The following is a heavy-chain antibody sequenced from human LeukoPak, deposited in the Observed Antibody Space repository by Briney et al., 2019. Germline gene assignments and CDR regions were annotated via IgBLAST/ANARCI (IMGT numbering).Heavy chain of an antibody. CDR2: ISSNGGST. CDR1: GFTFSSYA. CDR3: AKGGSTSCPDY. D-gene: IGHD2-2*01. Sequence: PGGSLRLSCSASGFTFSSYAMHWVRQAPGKGLEYVSAISSNGGSTYYADSVKGRFTISRDNSKNTLYLQMSSLRAEDTAVYYCAKGGSTSCPDYWGQGTLVTVSS. J-gene: IGHJ4*02. V-gene: IGHV3-64D*09.